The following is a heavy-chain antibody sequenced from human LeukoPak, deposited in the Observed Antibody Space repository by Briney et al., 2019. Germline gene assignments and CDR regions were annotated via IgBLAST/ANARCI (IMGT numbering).Heavy chain of an antibody. Sequence: GGSLRLSCAASGFTFSSYGMPWVRQAPGKGLEWVAVIWYDGSNKYYADSVKGRFTISRDNSKNTLYLQMNSLRAEDTAVYYCARDYSNYYYYYGMDVWGQGTTVTVSS. J-gene: IGHJ6*02. V-gene: IGHV3-33*01. CDR2: IWYDGSNK. CDR1: GFTFSSYG. CDR3: ARDYSNYYYYYGMDV. D-gene: IGHD4-4*01.